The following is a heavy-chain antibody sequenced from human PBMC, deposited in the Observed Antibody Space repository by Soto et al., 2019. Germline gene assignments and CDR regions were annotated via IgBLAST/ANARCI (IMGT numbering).Heavy chain of an antibody. CDR3: ARGEEGYCSGGSCYSGWFDP. CDR2: MNPNSGNT. V-gene: IGHV1-8*01. CDR1: GYTFTSYD. J-gene: IGHJ5*02. D-gene: IGHD2-15*01. Sequence: ASVKVSCKASGYTFTSYDIDWVRQATGQGLEWMGWMNPNSGNTGYAQKFQGRVTMTRNTSISTAYMELSSLGSEDMAVYYCARGEEGYCSGGSCYSGWFDPWGQGTLVTVSS.